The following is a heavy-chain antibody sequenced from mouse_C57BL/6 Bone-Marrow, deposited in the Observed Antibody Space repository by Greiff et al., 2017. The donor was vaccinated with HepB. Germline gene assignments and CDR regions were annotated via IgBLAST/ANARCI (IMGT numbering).Heavy chain of an antibody. D-gene: IGHD1-1*01. J-gene: IGHJ4*01. CDR3: ASLYYSGSRGGAMYS. Sequence: VQLQQSGAELVRPGASVKLSCKASGYTFTDYYINWVKQRPGQGLEWIARIYPGSGNTYYNEKFKGNATLTAEKSSSTAYMQLSSLTSEDSAVYFCASLYYSGSRGGAMYSWGQGTSVTLSS. CDR1: GYTFTDYY. CDR2: IYPGSGNT. V-gene: IGHV1-76*01.